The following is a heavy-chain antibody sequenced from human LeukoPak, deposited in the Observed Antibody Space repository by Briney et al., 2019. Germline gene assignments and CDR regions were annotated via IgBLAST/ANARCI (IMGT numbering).Heavy chain of an antibody. V-gene: IGHV1-18*01. CDR2: ISTYNYNT. D-gene: IGHD5-18*01. Sequence: ASVKVSCKTSGYTFTSYGVSWVRQAPGQRLEWTGWISTYNYNTNYAQKFRGRVTLTKDTSTSTVYMELRSLRSDDTAIYYCARQVDTTMALPDYWGQGTLVTVSS. J-gene: IGHJ4*02. CDR1: GYTFTSYG. CDR3: ARQVDTTMALPDY.